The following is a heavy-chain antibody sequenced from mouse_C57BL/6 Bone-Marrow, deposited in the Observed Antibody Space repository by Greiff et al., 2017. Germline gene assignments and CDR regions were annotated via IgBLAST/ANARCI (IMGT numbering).Heavy chain of an antibody. CDR1: GFTFSSYG. D-gene: IGHD1-1*02. J-gene: IGHJ3*01. CDR3: ARRVDSSWFAY. Sequence: EVQLVESGGDLVKPGGSLKISCAASGFTFSSYGMSWVRQTPDKRLEWVATISSGGSYTYYPDSVKGRFTISRDNAKNTLYLQMSSLKAEDTAMYYCARRVDSSWFAYWGQGTLVTVSA. CDR2: ISSGGSYT. V-gene: IGHV5-6*01.